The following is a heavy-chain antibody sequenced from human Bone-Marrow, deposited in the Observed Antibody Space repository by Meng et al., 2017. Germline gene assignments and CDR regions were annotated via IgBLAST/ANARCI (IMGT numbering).Heavy chain of an antibody. V-gene: IGHV1-2*06. CDR2: SDPRSGDT. CDR1: GYTCPAYW. Sequence: GRVVWAGGGVKSRGASGKFSCQPFGYTCPAYWLHCVRQAPGQGLDWMGRSDPRSGDTQYAQKFQGRVTMTRDTSISTAYMELSSLGSDDTAVYYCARDQWIAVAGTELVYWGQGTLVTVSS. CDR3: ARDQWIAVAGTELVY. J-gene: IGHJ4*02. D-gene: IGHD6-19*01.